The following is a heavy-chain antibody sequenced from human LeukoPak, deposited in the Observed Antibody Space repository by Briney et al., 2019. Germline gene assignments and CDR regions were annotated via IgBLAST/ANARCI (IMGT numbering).Heavy chain of an antibody. D-gene: IGHD3-10*01. J-gene: IGHJ4*02. V-gene: IGHV3-30-3*01. Sequence: GGSLRLSCATSGFTFSSYSMNWVRQAPGKGLEWVAVVSYDGSNKYYAESVKGRFTISRENAKNSLYLQMNSLRAEATAVYYCARQRAVNYYGSGSYYPSDYWGQGTLVTVSS. CDR3: ARQRAVNYYGSGSYYPSDY. CDR1: GFTFSSYS. CDR2: VSYDGSNK.